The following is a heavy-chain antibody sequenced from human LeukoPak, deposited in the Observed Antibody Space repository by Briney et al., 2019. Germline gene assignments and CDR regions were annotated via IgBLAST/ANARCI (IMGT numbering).Heavy chain of an antibody. D-gene: IGHD6-13*01. Sequence: PSQTLSLTCTVSGGSISSGGYYWSWIRQPPGKGLEWIGYIYHSGSTYYNPSLKSRVTISVDRSKNQFSLKLSSVTAADTAVYYCARDGIAAAGKDYWGQGTLVTVSS. V-gene: IGHV4-30-2*01. CDR2: IYHSGST. J-gene: IGHJ4*02. CDR3: ARDGIAAAGKDY. CDR1: GGSISSGGYY.